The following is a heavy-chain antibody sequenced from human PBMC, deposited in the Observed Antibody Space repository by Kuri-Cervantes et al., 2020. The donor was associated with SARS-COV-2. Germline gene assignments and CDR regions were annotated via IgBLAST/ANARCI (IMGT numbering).Heavy chain of an antibody. J-gene: IGHJ4*02. V-gene: IGHV3-11*06. CDR1: GFTFSDYY. Sequence: GESLKISCAASGFTFSDYYMSWVRQAPGKGLEWVSYISGSSSYTNYADPVKGRFTISRDNAKTSVYLQMNSLRAEDTAVYYCARGGVGITVDYWGQGTLVTVSS. CDR2: ISGSSSYT. D-gene: IGHD3-3*01. CDR3: ARGGVGITVDY.